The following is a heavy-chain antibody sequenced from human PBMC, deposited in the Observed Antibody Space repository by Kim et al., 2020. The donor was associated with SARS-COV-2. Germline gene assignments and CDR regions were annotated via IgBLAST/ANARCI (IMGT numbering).Heavy chain of an antibody. V-gene: IGHV3-49*04. CDR1: GFTFGDYA. D-gene: IGHD3-10*01. CDR3: TRDYLRWFGELLSQPLTPFDY. Sequence: GGSLRLSCTASGFTFGDYAMSWVRQAPGKGLEWVGFIRSKAYGGTTEYAASVKGRFTISRDDSKSIAYLQMNSLKTEDTAVYYCTRDYLRWFGELLSQPLTPFDYWGQGTLVTVSS. J-gene: IGHJ4*02. CDR2: IRSKAYGGTT.